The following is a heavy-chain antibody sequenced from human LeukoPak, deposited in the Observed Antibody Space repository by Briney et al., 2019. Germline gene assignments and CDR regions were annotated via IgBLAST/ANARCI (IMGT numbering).Heavy chain of an antibody. CDR3: ARGTNRDKGRWLQRDRYFQH. CDR1: GGSFSGYY. Sequence: PSETLSLTCAVYGGSFSGYYWSWIRQPPGKGLEWIGEINHSGSTNYNPSLKSRVTISVDTSKNQFSLKLSSVTAADTAVYYCARGTNRDKGRWLQRDRYFQHWGQGTLVTVSS. J-gene: IGHJ1*01. CDR2: INHSGST. D-gene: IGHD5-24*01. V-gene: IGHV4-34*01.